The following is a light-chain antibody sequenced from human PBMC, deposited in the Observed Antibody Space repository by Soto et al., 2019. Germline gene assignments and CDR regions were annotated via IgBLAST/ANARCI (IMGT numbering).Light chain of an antibody. V-gene: IGKV3-20*01. J-gene: IGKJ1*01. CDR1: QSVSSSY. CDR2: GAS. Sequence: EIVLTQSPGTLSLSPGERATLSCRATQSVSSSYLAWYQQKPGQAPRLLIYGASSRATGIPDRFSGSGSGTDFTLTISRLEPEDFAVYYCHQYGSSPQTFGQGTKVEI. CDR3: HQYGSSPQT.